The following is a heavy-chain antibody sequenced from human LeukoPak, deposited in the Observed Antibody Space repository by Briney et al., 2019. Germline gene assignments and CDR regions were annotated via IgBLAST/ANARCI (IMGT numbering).Heavy chain of an antibody. Sequence: SVKVSCKASGGTFSSYAISWVRQAPGQGLEWMGRIIPIFGIANYAQKFQGRVTITADKSTSTAYMELSSLRSEDTAVYYCARGQGYYDFWSGRRYFDYWGQGTLVTVSS. J-gene: IGHJ4*02. CDR2: IIPIFGIA. CDR1: GGTFSSYA. CDR3: ARGQGYYDFWSGRRYFDY. V-gene: IGHV1-69*04. D-gene: IGHD3-3*01.